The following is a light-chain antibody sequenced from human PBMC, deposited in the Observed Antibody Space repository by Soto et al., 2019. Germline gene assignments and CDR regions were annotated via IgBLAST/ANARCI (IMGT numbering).Light chain of an antibody. CDR1: SSDVGGYNY. J-gene: IGLJ2*01. Sequence: QSALTQPASVSGSPGQSITISCTGTSSDVGGYNYVSWYQQHPGKAPKLMIYEVSNRPSGVSNRFSGSKSGNTASLTISGLQAEDEAVYYCCSYTASSTLVFGGGTKLTVL. V-gene: IGLV2-14*03. CDR3: CSYTASSTLV. CDR2: EVS.